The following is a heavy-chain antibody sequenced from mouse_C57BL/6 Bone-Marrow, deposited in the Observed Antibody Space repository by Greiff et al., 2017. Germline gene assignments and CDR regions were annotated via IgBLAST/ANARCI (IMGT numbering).Heavy chain of an antibody. Sequence: EVQLVESGPGLVKPSQSLSLTCSVTGYSITSGNYWNWIRQVPGNKPEWMGYTSYDGSHNYNHSLKNRISITRDPSKNQFFLKLNSVTTEDTATYFCARGFITTVEYYAMDYGGQGTSVTVSA. D-gene: IGHD1-1*01. V-gene: IGHV3-6*01. CDR2: TSYDGSH. CDR1: GYSITSGNY. J-gene: IGHJ4*01. CDR3: ARGFITTVEYYAMDY.